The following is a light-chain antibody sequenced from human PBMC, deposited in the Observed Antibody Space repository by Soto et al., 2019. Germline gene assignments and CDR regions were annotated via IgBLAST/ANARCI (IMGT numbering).Light chain of an antibody. CDR2: GSS. V-gene: IGKV3-15*01. CDR1: QSVSNN. J-gene: IGKJ5*01. CDR3: QQHNNWPPIT. Sequence: ERVITQSPATLSVSPRERVTRSCRASQSVSNNLVWYQQKPGQAPRLLMYGSSIRATGIPARFSGSGSGTEFTLTISSLQSEDFAVYYCQQHNNWPPITFGQGTRLEIK.